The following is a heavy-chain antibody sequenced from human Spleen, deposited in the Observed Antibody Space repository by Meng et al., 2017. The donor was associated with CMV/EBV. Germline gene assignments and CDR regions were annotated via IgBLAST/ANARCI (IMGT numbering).Heavy chain of an antibody. D-gene: IGHD2-2*03. Sequence: FTFRCFGLPWVLQAPGKGLEWVAVISYDGSNKYYAAPVKGRFTISRDNSKNTLYLKMNSLRAEDTAVYYCAKDRGYCSSTSCYYFDYWGQGTLVTVSS. J-gene: IGHJ4*02. CDR2: ISYDGSNK. V-gene: IGHV3-30*18. CDR1: FTFRCFG. CDR3: AKDRGYCSSTSCYYFDY.